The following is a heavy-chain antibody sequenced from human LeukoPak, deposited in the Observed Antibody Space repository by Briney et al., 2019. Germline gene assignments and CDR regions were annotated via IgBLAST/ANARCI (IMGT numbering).Heavy chain of an antibody. CDR1: GFTFSRYA. CDR3: TYTSSSGVVY. Sequence: GGSLRLSCAASGFTFSRYAMTWVRQAPGKGLVWVSQASPDGSVTSYADSVKGRFTISRDNAKNTLYLQMNSLETEDTAIYYCTYTSSSGVVYWGQGTLVTVSS. CDR2: ASPDGSVT. D-gene: IGHD6-6*01. V-gene: IGHV3-23*01. J-gene: IGHJ4*02.